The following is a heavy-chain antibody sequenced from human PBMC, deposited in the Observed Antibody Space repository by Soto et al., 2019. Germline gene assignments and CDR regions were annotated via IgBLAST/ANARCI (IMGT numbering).Heavy chain of an antibody. CDR2: IYHSGST. CDR3: ARINMDSSGYYYVSPEVFDY. J-gene: IGHJ4*02. CDR1: GGSISSSNW. D-gene: IGHD3-22*01. Sequence: QVQLQESGPGLVKPSGTLSLTCAVSGGSISSSNWWSWVRQPPGKGLEWIGEIYHSGSTNYNPSLKSRVTISVDKSKNQFSPKLSSVTAADTAVYYCARINMDSSGYYYVSPEVFDYWGQGTLVTVSS. V-gene: IGHV4-4*02.